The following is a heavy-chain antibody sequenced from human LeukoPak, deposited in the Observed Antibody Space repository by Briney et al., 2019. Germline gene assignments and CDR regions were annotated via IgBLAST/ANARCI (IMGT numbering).Heavy chain of an antibody. D-gene: IGHD5-18*01. CDR2: INHSGST. V-gene: IGHV4-34*01. CDR3: ARPSLQRGYSYGYSPTVIPPKKYYFDY. CDR1: GGSFSGYY. Sequence: SETLSLTCAVYGGSFSGYYWSWIRQPPGKGLEWIGEINHSGSTNYNPSLKSRVTISVDTSKNQFSLKLSSVTAADTAVYYCARPSLQRGYSYGYSPTVIPPKKYYFDYWGQGALVTVSS. J-gene: IGHJ4*02.